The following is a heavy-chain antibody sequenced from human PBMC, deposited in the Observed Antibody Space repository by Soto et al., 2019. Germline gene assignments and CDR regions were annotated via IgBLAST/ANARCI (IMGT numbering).Heavy chain of an antibody. Sequence: EVHLLQSGGGLVQPGGSLRLSCATSGFTLSNSVMSWVSQAPGKGLEWVSTIAGKTYYSASVKGRFTISRDNSQSTLYVQLNSLRAEDSAVYYCALNIDVPTRMLYHWGQGTLVAVSA. D-gene: IGHD3-10*02. CDR2: IAGKT. V-gene: IGHV3-23*01. CDR1: GFTLSNSV. CDR3: ALNIDVPTRMLYH. J-gene: IGHJ5*02.